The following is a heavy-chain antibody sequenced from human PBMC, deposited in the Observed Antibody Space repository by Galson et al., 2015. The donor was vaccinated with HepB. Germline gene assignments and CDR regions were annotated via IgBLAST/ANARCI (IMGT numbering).Heavy chain of an antibody. CDR1: GFTVSSNH. Sequence: SLRLSCAASGFTVSSNHMSWVRQAPGKGLEWVSVIYSGGSTYYADSVKGRFTISRDNSKNTLYLQMNSLRAEDTAVYYCARGRWLQSAAYFDYWGQGTLVTVSS. D-gene: IGHD5-24*01. V-gene: IGHV3-53*01. J-gene: IGHJ4*02. CDR2: IYSGGST. CDR3: ARGRWLQSAAYFDY.